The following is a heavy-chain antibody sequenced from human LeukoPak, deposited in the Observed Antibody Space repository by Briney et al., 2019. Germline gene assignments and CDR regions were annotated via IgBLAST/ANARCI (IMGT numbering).Heavy chain of an antibody. CDR1: GFTFSSYS. CDR2: ISSSSSYI. V-gene: IGHV3-21*01. Sequence: GGSLRLSCAASGFTFSSYSMNWVRQAPGKGLEWVSSISSSSSYIYYADSVKGRFTISRDNAKNSLYLQMNSLRVEDTAVYYCARVGPDILAPVFELYFDYWGQGTLVTVSS. CDR3: ARVGPDILAPVFELYFDY. J-gene: IGHJ4*02. D-gene: IGHD3-9*01.